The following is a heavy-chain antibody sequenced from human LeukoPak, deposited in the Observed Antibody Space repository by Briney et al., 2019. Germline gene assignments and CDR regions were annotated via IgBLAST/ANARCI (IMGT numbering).Heavy chain of an antibody. V-gene: IGHV4-39*01. CDR1: GGSISSSSYY. J-gene: IGHJ4*02. CDR3: ARLDYDILTGYIPEGMNY. Sequence: PSETLSLTCTVSGGSISSSSYYWGWIRQPPGKGLEWIGSIYYSGSTYYNPSLKSRVTISVDTSKNQFSLKLSSVTAADTAVYYCARLDYDILTGYIPEGMNYWGQGNLVTVSS. D-gene: IGHD3-9*01. CDR2: IYYSGST.